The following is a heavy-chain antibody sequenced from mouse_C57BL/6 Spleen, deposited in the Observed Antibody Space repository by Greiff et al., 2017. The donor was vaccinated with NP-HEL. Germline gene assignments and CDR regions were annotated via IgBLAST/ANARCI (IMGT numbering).Heavy chain of an antibody. CDR2: SRNKANDYTT. CDR3: ARDAGYYGSSPSWFAY. J-gene: IGHJ3*01. Sequence: EVKLVESGGGLVQSGRSLRLSCAPSGFTFSDFYMEWVRQAPGKGLEWIAASRNKANDYTTEYSASVKGRFIVSRDTSQSILYLQMNALRAEDTAIYYCARDAGYYGSSPSWFAYWGQGTLVTVSA. D-gene: IGHD1-1*01. V-gene: IGHV7-1*01. CDR1: GFTFSDFY.